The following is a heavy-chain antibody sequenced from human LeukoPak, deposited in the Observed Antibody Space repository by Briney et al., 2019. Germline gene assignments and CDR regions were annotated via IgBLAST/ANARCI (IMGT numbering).Heavy chain of an antibody. D-gene: IGHD4-17*01. Sequence: SETLSLTCTVSGYSISSGYYWGWIRQPPGKGLEWIGSIYHSGSTYYNPSLKSRVTISVDTSKNQFSLKLSSVTAADTAVYYCAKMTTVTTFGYWGQGTLVTVSS. J-gene: IGHJ4*02. CDR3: AKMTTVTTFGY. CDR2: IYHSGST. V-gene: IGHV4-38-2*02. CDR1: GYSISSGYY.